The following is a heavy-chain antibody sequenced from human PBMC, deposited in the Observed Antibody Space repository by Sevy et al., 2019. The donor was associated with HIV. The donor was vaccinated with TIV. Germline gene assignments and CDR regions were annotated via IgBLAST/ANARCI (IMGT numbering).Heavy chain of an antibody. V-gene: IGHV3-30*04. CDR1: GFTFITHA. D-gene: IGHD6-19*01. CDR3: AREGGYTSAWSPGNY. Sequence: GGSLRLSCAASGFTFITHAMHWVRQAPGKGLEWVALISYDGIIKYYADSVKGRLTISRDNSKNTLSLQMNSLRIEDTAVYYCAREGGYTSAWSPGNYWGQGTLVTVSS. J-gene: IGHJ4*02. CDR2: ISYDGIIK.